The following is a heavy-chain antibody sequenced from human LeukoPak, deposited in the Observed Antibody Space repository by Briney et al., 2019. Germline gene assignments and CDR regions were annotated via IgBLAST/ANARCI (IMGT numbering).Heavy chain of an antibody. CDR2: ISGDGVAT. D-gene: IGHD4-17*01. CDR3: AKGNGDFSHFYNGMDV. CDR1: GFTFDDVA. V-gene: IGHV3-43*02. J-gene: IGHJ6*02. Sequence: GGSLRPSCVGSGFTFDDVAMHWVRQAPGRGLEWVSLISGDGVATYYGASLKGRFTISRDNSKNSLYLQMNSLRVEDTALYYCAKGNGDFSHFYNGMDVWGRGTTVTVSS.